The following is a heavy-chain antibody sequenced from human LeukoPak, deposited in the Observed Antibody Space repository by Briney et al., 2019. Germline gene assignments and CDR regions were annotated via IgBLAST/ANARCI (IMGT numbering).Heavy chain of an antibody. CDR3: TRDPPTAVAALGRGNYFDD. V-gene: IGHV1-69*05. CDR1: GGTFSSYA. J-gene: IGHJ4*02. Sequence: SVKVSCKASGGTFSSYAISWVRQAPGQGLEWMGGIIPIFGTTNYAQKFQGRVTITTDESTSTAYMELSSLRSEDTAVYYCTRDPPTAVAALGRGNYFDDWGQGTLATVSS. CDR2: IIPIFGTT. D-gene: IGHD6-19*01.